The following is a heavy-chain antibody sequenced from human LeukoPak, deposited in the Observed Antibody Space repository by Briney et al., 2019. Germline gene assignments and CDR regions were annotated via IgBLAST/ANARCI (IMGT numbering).Heavy chain of an antibody. CDR3: AKGQITRSDRFDY. D-gene: IGHD3-16*01. Sequence: GGSLRLSCAASGFTFSTYSMTWVRQAPGKGLEWVSIISGGGDNRYYADSVKGRFTISRDNSKNTLYLQMNSLRAEDTAVYYCAKGQITRSDRFDYWGQGTLVTVSS. J-gene: IGHJ4*02. CDR2: ISGGGDNR. V-gene: IGHV3-23*01. CDR1: GFTFSTYS.